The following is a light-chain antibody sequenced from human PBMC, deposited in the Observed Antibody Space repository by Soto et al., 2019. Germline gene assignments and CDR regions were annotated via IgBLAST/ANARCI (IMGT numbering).Light chain of an antibody. V-gene: IGKV2-40*01. J-gene: IGKJ4*01. Sequence: DIVMTQTPLSLPVTPGEPASISCRCSQSLLDSDDGNTYLDWYLQKPGQSPQLLIYTVSYRASGVPDRFSGSGSGTDFTLKISRVEAEDVGVYYCMQRIVFPLTFGGGTKVDIK. CDR3: MQRIVFPLT. CDR2: TVS. CDR1: QSLLDSDDGNTY.